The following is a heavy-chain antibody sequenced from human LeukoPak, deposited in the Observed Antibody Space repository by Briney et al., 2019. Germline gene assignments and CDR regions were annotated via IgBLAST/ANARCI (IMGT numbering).Heavy chain of an antibody. J-gene: IGHJ4*02. CDR3: AREGPRGNSQFDY. V-gene: IGHV3-33*01. CDR1: GFTCSSYG. D-gene: IGHD2/OR15-2a*01. CDR2: IWYDGSNK. Sequence: GRSLRLSCAASGFTCSSYGMHWVRQAPGKGLVWVALIWYDGSNKYYTDFVKGRLTISRDNSKNTLYLQMNSLRAEDTAVYYCAREGPRGNSQFDYWGQGTLVTVSS.